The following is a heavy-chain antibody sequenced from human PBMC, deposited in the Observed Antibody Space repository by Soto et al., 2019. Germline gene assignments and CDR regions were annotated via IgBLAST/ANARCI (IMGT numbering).Heavy chain of an antibody. Sequence: PGESLKISCKGSGYSFTSYWISWVRQMPGKGLEWMGRIDPSDSYTNYSPSFQGHVTISADKSISTAYLQWSSLKASDTAMYYCARQYCYDSSGDYYYGMDVWGQGTTVTVSS. J-gene: IGHJ6*02. V-gene: IGHV5-10-1*01. CDR1: GYSFTSYW. CDR3: ARQYCYDSSGDYYYGMDV. CDR2: IDPSDSYT. D-gene: IGHD3-22*01.